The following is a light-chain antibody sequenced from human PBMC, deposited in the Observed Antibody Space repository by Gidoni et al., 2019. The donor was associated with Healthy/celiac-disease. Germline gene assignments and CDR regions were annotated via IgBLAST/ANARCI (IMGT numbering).Light chain of an antibody. CDR1: KMGDKY. J-gene: IGLJ2*01. CDR2: QDS. CDR3: QAWDSSTYVV. Sequence: SYELTQPPSVSVSPGQTASITCSGAKMGDKYACWYQQKPGQSPVLVIYQDSKPPPGIPGRIPCSNSGNTATLTISGTQAMDEADYYCQAWDSSTYVVFGGGTKLTVL. V-gene: IGLV3-1*01.